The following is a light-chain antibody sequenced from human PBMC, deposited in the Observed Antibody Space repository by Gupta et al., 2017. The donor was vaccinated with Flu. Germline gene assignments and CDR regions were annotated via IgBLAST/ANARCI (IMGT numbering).Light chain of an antibody. Sequence: EIVLTHSPRTLSLSPGERATLSCRASQSVSSSYLAWYQQNPGQAPRLLIDGASSRATGIPDRFSGSGSGTDFTLTISRLEPEDFAVYYCQQNGSSPWTFGQGTKVEIK. V-gene: IGKV3-20*01. J-gene: IGKJ1*01. CDR3: QQNGSSPWT. CDR1: QSVSSSY. CDR2: GAS.